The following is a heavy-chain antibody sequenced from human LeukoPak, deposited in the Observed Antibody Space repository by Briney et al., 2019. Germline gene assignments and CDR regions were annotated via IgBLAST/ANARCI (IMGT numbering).Heavy chain of an antibody. CDR1: GFTFSNYS. CDR2: IRSSSSTI. CDR3: ARAKRNGFDI. J-gene: IGHJ3*02. V-gene: IGHV3-48*01. Sequence: PGGSLRLSCEASGFTFSNYSMNWVRQAPRKGLEWVSYIRSSSSTIYYADSVKGRFTISRDNAKNSLYLQMNSLRAEDTAVYYCARAKRNGFDIWGQGTMVTVSS.